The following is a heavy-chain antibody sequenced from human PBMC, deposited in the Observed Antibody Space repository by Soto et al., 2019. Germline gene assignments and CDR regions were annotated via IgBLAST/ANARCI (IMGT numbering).Heavy chain of an antibody. V-gene: IGHV4-34*01. CDR1: GGSFSGYY. Sequence: ASETLSLTCAVYGGSFSGYYWSWIRQPPGKGLEWIGEINHSGSTNYNPSLKSRVTISVDTSKNQFSLKLSSVTAADTAVYYCARGPPENYGSGSPNWFDPWGQGTLVTVSS. J-gene: IGHJ5*02. CDR2: INHSGST. CDR3: ARGPPENYGSGSPNWFDP. D-gene: IGHD3-10*01.